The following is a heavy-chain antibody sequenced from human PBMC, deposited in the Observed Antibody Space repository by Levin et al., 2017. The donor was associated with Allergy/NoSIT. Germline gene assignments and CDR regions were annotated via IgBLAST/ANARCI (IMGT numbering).Heavy chain of an antibody. CDR2: IYYTGTT. CDR3: ARDRHYYGSLSLYYFDS. J-gene: IGHJ4*02. CDR1: GVSIRSGGYY. V-gene: IGHV4-31*03. D-gene: IGHD3-10*01. Sequence: SQTLSLTCTVSGVSIRSGGYYWTWIRQRPGRGLEWIGYIYYTGTTYYTPSLESRVTISIGTSENQFSLKLTSVTAADTAVYYCARDRHYYGSLSLYYFDSWGQGTLVTVSS.